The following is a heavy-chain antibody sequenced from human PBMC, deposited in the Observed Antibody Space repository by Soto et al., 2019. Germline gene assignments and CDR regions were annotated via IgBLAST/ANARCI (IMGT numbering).Heavy chain of an antibody. CDR2: INPILSMS. CDR1: GDTFTFYS. V-gene: IGHV1-69*02. CDR3: ASSYGSGYRAFDY. D-gene: IGHD3-10*01. Sequence: QVQLVQSGAEVKKPGSSVRVSCKASGDTFTFYSINWVRQAPGLGLEWMGRINPILSMSNYAQRFQGRVMMTADKSMSTAFMELSSLRSEDTAMYYCASSYGSGYRAFDYWGQGALVTVSS. J-gene: IGHJ4*02.